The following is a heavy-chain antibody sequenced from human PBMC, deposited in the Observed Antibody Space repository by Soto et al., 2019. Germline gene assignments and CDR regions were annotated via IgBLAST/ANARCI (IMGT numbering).Heavy chain of an antibody. J-gene: IGHJ6*03. CDR2: IKQDGSEK. CDR3: ARDMGIAAADPGGYYMDV. D-gene: IGHD6-13*01. V-gene: IGHV3-7*05. CDR1: GFTFSSYW. Sequence: GGSLRLSCAASGFTFSSYWMSWVRQAPGKGLEWVANIKQDGSEKYYVDSVKGRFTISRDNAKNSLYLQMNSLRAEDTAVYYCARDMGIAAADPGGYYMDVWGKGTTVTVSS.